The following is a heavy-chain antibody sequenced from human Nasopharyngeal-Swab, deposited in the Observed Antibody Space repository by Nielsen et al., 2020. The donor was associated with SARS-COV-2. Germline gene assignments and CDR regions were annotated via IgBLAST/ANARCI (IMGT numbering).Heavy chain of an antibody. CDR3: AKLGTTVTSDY. J-gene: IGHJ4*02. CDR1: EFAFSSYW. V-gene: IGHV3-74*01. D-gene: IGHD4-17*01. Sequence: GGSLRLSCAASEFAFSSYWMHWVRQAPEKGLVWVPRINSDGTRTNYADSVKGRFTISRDNAKNSLYLQMNSLRAEDTALYYCAKLGTTVTSDYWGQGTLVTVSS. CDR2: INSDGTRT.